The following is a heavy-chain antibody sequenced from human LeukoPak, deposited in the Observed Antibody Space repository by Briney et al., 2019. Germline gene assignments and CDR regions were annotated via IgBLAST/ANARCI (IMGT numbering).Heavy chain of an antibody. CDR2: INPNSGGT. CDR1: GYTFTAYY. V-gene: IGHV1-2*02. D-gene: IGHD3-22*01. J-gene: IGHJ4*02. CDR3: ARRCDTSSYYTYYFDY. Sequence: ASVKVSCKASGYTFTAYYIHWVRQAPGQWLEWMGWINPNSGGTNYAQKFQGRVTMTRDTSISTAYMELSRLRSDDTAVYFCARRCDTSSYYTYYFDYWGQGTLVTVSS.